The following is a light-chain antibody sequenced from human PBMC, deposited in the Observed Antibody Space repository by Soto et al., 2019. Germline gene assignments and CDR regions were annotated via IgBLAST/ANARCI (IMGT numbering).Light chain of an antibody. CDR2: DVS. Sequence: QSALTQPPSASGSPGQSVTISCTGTSSDVGGYNYVSWYQQYPGKAPKVMIYDVSNRPSGVPNRFSGSKSGNTASLTISELQSEDEADYYCSSYTSSSTVIFGGGTKVTVL. CDR1: SSDVGGYNY. CDR3: SSYTSSSTVI. V-gene: IGLV2-14*01. J-gene: IGLJ2*01.